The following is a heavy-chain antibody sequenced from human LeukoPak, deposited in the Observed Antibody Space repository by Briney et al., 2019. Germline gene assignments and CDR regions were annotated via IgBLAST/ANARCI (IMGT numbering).Heavy chain of an antibody. CDR3: ARDARGWSGFDY. CDR2: IYTTGNT. Sequence: SETLSLTCSVSGGSISRYYWSWIRQPAGKGREWIGRIYTTGNTDYNPSLKSRVTMSADTSKNQFSLNLSSVTAADTAVYYCARDARGWSGFDYWGQGTLVTVSS. J-gene: IGHJ4*02. CDR1: GGSISRYY. D-gene: IGHD3-3*01. V-gene: IGHV4-4*07.